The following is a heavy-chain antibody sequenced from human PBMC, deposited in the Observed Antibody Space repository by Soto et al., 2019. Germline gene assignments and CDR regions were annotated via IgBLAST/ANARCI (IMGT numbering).Heavy chain of an antibody. J-gene: IGHJ4*02. CDR1: GGSISPYY. CDR2: IYASGRN. V-gene: IGHV4-4*07. CDR3: ARGGMVIIPTASAFDY. Sequence: SETLSLTCSVSGGSISPYYWSWIRQPAGKGLEWIGRIYASGRNNYNPSLKSRVTMSVATSKNQFSLKLTSVTAADTATYYCARGGMVIIPTASAFDYWGQRTLVPVSS. D-gene: IGHD1-1*01.